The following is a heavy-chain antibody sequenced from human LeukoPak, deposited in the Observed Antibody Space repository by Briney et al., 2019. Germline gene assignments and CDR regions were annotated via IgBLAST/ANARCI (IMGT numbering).Heavy chain of an antibody. Sequence: GGSLRLSCAPSGFTFDNFAMTWVRQAPGKGLEWVSEITGSGGSTYYADSVKGRFTISRDNAKNSLYLQMNSLRAEDTALYYCARLTYYYGSGGKYYFDYWGQGTLVTVSS. CDR2: ITGSGGST. J-gene: IGHJ4*02. D-gene: IGHD3-10*01. CDR1: GFTFDNFA. CDR3: ARLTYYYGSGGKYYFDY. V-gene: IGHV3-20*04.